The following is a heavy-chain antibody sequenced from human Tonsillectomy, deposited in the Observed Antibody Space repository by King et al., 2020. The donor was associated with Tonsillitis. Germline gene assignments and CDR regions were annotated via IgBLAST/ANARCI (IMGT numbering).Heavy chain of an antibody. CDR1: GFTFSSYG. CDR2: ISYDGSNK. D-gene: IGHD5-24*01. CDR3: AKDQDQMATLPDAFDI. Sequence: QLVQSGGGVVQPGRSLRLSCAASGFTFSSYGMHWVRQAPGKGLEWVAVISYDGSNKYYADSVKGRFTISRDNSKNTLYLQMNSLRAEDTAVYYCAKDQDQMATLPDAFDIWGQGTMATVSS. V-gene: IGHV3-30*18. J-gene: IGHJ3*02.